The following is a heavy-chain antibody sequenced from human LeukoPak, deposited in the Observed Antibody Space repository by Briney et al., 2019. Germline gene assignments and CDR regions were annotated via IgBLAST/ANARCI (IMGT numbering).Heavy chain of an antibody. J-gene: IGHJ6*03. CDR3: ATIPREGYDFWSAYYYYYMDV. D-gene: IGHD3-3*01. Sequence: SVKVSCKASGGTFSSYAISWVRRAPGQGLEWMGGIIPIFGTANYAQKFQGRVTITADESTSTAYMELSSLRSEDTAVYYCATIPREGYDFWSAYYYYYMDVWGKGTTVTVSS. CDR1: GGTFSSYA. CDR2: IIPIFGTA. V-gene: IGHV1-69*01.